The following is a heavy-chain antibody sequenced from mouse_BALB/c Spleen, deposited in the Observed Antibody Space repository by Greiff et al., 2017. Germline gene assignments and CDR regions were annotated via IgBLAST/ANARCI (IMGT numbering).Heavy chain of an antibody. CDR2: IWAGGST. CDR3: ARETRYDGGGAMDY. Sequence: VQLVESGPGLVAPSQSLSITCTVSGFSLTSYGVHWVRQPPGKGLEWLGVIWAGGSTNYNSALMSRLSISKDNSKSQVFLKMNSLQTDDTAMYYCARETRYDGGGAMDYWGQGTSVTVSS. J-gene: IGHJ4*01. D-gene: IGHD2-14*01. CDR1: GFSLTSYG. V-gene: IGHV2-9*02.